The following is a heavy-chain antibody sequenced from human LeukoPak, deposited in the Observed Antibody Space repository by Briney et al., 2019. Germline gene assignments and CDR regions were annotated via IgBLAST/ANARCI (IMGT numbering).Heavy chain of an antibody. Sequence: GRSLRLSCAASGFTFSSYAMHWVRQAPGKGLEWVAVISYDGSNKYYADSVKGRFTISRDNSKNTLYLQMNSLRAEDTAVYYCARAWGSSARYYDNTYFDYWGQGTLVTVSS. V-gene: IGHV3-30-3*01. CDR2: ISYDGSNK. CDR3: ARAWGSSARYYDNTYFDY. D-gene: IGHD3-22*01. CDR1: GFTFSSYA. J-gene: IGHJ4*02.